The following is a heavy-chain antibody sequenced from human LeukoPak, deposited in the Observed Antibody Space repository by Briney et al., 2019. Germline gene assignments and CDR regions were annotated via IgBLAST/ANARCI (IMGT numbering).Heavy chain of an antibody. CDR3: AKDRGGLGHCNGGSCFGDY. V-gene: IGHV3-23*01. D-gene: IGHD2-15*01. CDR1: GFTVSSNY. CDR2: ISDSGGST. Sequence: PGGSLRLSCAASGFTVSSNYMSWVRQAPGKGLEWGSVISDSGGSTYYADSVKGRFTISRDNSKNTVYLQMNSLRAEDTAVYYCAKDRGGLGHCNGGSCFGDYWGQGTLVTVSS. J-gene: IGHJ4*02.